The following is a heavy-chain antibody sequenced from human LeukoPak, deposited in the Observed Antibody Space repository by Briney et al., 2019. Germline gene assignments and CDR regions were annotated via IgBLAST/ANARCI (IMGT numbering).Heavy chain of an antibody. Sequence: SETLSLTCTVSGGSISSYYWSWIRQPPGKGLEWIGYIYYSGSTNYNPSLKSRVTISVDTSKNQFSLKLRSVTAADTAVYYCARELPLRRQQLVLNWFDPWGQGTLVTVSS. J-gene: IGHJ5*02. CDR3: ARELPLRRQQLVLNWFDP. CDR2: IYYSGST. V-gene: IGHV4-59*01. CDR1: GGSISSYY. D-gene: IGHD6-13*01.